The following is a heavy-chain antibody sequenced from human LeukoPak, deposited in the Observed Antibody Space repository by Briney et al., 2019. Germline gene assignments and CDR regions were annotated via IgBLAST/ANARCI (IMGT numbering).Heavy chain of an antibody. V-gene: IGHV3-23*01. CDR3: AKDKVWANDAFDI. D-gene: IGHD1-26*01. CDR2: ISGSGGST. Sequence: PGGSLRLSCAASGSTFSSYAMSWVRQAPGKGLEWVSAISGSGGSTYYADSVKGRFTISRDNSKNTLYLQMNSLRAEDTAVYYCAKDKVWANDAFDIWGQGTMVTVSS. J-gene: IGHJ3*02. CDR1: GSTFSSYA.